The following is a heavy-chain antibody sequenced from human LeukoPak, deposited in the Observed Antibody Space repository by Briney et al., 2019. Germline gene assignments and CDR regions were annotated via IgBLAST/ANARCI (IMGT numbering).Heavy chain of an antibody. D-gene: IGHD2-15*01. Sequence: ASVKVSCKASGYTFTSYDINWVRQATGQGLEWMGWMNPNSGNTGYAQKFQGRVTMTRNTSISTAYMELSSLRSEDTAAYYCARALYCSGGSCYSNAFDIWGQGTMVTVSS. V-gene: IGHV1-8*01. J-gene: IGHJ3*02. CDR1: GYTFTSYD. CDR2: MNPNSGNT. CDR3: ARALYCSGGSCYSNAFDI.